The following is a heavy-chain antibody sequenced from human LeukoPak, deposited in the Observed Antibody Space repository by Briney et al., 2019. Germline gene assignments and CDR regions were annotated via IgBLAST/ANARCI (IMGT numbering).Heavy chain of an antibody. Sequence: GGSLRLSCAASGFTFSSYSMNWVRRAPGKGLEWVSSISSSSSYIYYADSVKGRFTISRDNAKNSLYLQMNSLRAEDTAVYYCARDGAYCGGDCSRAFDIWGQGTMVTVSS. CDR2: ISSSSSYI. CDR1: GFTFSSYS. D-gene: IGHD2-21*02. CDR3: ARDGAYCGGDCSRAFDI. J-gene: IGHJ3*02. V-gene: IGHV3-21*01.